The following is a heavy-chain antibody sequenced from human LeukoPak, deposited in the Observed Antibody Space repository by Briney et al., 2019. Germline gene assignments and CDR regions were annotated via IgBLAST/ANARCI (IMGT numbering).Heavy chain of an antibody. CDR1: GFTFNYYA. Sequence: GGSLRLSCAASGFTFNYYAMSWVRQAPGKGLEWVSVISGGGGSTYYADSLKGRFTISRDNSKNTLYLQMNSLTAADTAVYYCAKGVGEFGFRFDSWGQGTLVTVSS. D-gene: IGHD3-16*01. J-gene: IGHJ4*02. V-gene: IGHV3-23*01. CDR2: ISGGGGST. CDR3: AKGVGEFGFRFDS.